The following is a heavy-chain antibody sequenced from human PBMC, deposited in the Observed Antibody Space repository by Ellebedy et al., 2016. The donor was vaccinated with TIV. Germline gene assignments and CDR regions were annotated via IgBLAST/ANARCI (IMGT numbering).Heavy chain of an antibody. CDR2: ITYNGNNK. CDR1: GFSFRSYW. D-gene: IGHD3-10*01. V-gene: IGHV3-30*02. CDR3: PKDGGFGGLFPAMDV. J-gene: IGHJ6*02. Sequence: GESLKISCAASGFSFRSYWMSWVRQAPGKGLDWVAFITYNGNNKYYADSVEGRFTISRDNSKNTLYLQMNSLRPEDTAVYYCPKDGGFGGLFPAMDVWGQGTTVTVSS.